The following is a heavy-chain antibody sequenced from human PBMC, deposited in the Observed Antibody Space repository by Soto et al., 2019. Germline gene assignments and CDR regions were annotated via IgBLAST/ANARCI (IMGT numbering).Heavy chain of an antibody. J-gene: IGHJ4*02. V-gene: IGHV4-34*01. CDR3: ARTDCSSTSCKYSGYDSSYFDY. Sequence: PEETLSLTCAVYGGSFSGYYWSWIRQPPGKGLEWIGEINHSGSTNYNPSLKSRVTISVDTSKNQFSLKLSSVTAADTAVYYCARTDCSSTSCKYSGYDSSYFDYWGQGTLVTVSS. CDR1: GGSFSGYY. CDR2: INHSGST. D-gene: IGHD2-2*01.